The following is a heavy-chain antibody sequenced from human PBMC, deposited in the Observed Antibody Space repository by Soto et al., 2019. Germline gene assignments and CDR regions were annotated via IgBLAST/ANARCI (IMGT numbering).Heavy chain of an antibody. CDR1: GGSISSYY. Sequence: SETLSLTCTVSGGSISSYYWSWIRQPPGKGLEWIGYIYHSGSTYYNPSLKSRVTISVDRSKNQFSLKLSSVTAADTAVYYCARGDAVTGDFDYWGQGTLVTVSS. CDR2: IYHSGST. J-gene: IGHJ4*02. D-gene: IGHD4-17*01. CDR3: ARGDAVTGDFDY. V-gene: IGHV4-59*12.